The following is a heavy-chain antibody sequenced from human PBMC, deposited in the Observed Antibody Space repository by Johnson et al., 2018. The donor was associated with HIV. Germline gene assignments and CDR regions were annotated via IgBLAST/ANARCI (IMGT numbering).Heavy chain of an antibody. CDR1: GFTFDDYA. CDR2: ISWNSGSI. Sequence: EVQLVESGGGLVQPGRSLRLSCAASGFTFDDYAMHWVRQAPGKGLEWVSGISWNSGSIGYADSVKGRFTISRDNAKNSLYLQMNSLRAEDTALYYCAKDTLLESGFDIWGQGTMVTVSS. D-gene: IGHD3-3*02. V-gene: IGHV3-9*01. J-gene: IGHJ3*02. CDR3: AKDTLLESGFDI.